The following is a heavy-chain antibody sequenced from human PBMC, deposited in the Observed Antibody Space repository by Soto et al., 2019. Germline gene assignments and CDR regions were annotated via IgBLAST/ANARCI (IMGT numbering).Heavy chain of an antibody. CDR2: ISYDGSNK. CDR1: GFTFSSYG. D-gene: IGHD4-4*01. J-gene: IGHJ4*02. V-gene: IGHV3-30*18. CDR3: AKDYSGTKDY. Sequence: QVQLVESGGGVVQPGRSLRLSCAASGFTFSSYGMHWVRQAPGKGLEWVAVISYDGSNKYYADSVKGRFTISRDNSKNTLYLQMNSLRAEDTAVYYCAKDYSGTKDYWGQETLVTVSS.